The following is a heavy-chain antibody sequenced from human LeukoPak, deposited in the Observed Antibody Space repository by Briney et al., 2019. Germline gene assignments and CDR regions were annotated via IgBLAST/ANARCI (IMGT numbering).Heavy chain of an antibody. CDR1: GGSFSGYY. V-gene: IGHV4-34*01. D-gene: IGHD3-22*01. CDR3: ARGANYYDSNGYYSPNFDY. CDR2: INHSGST. Sequence: SETLSLTCAVYGGSFSGYYWSWIRQPPGKGLEWIGEINHSGSTNYNPSLKSRVTISVDTSKNQFSLKLSSVAAADTAVYYCARGANYYDSNGYYSPNFDYWGQGTLVTVSS. J-gene: IGHJ4*02.